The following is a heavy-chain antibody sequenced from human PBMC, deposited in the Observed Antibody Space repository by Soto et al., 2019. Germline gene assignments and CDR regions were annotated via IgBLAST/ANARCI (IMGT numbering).Heavy chain of an antibody. CDR3: VLLDLGKFDY. J-gene: IGHJ4*02. V-gene: IGHV3-23*01. D-gene: IGHD1-1*01. CDR1: GFTFHTNS. CDR2: ISDRNERI. Sequence: EVQLLESGGGLVQPGGSLRLSCAASGFTFHTNSMAWVRQAPGKGLEWVSAISDRNERIFYDDSVRGRFTISRDDSENQLYLQMNWLRVEDTAVYYCVLLDLGKFDYWGQGTLVTVSS.